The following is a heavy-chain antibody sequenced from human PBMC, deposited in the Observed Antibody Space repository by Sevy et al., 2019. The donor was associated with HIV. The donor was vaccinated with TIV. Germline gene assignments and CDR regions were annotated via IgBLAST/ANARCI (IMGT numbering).Heavy chain of an antibody. D-gene: IGHD2-15*01. CDR3: ARDFCSGGSCYSAFVY. J-gene: IGHJ4*02. V-gene: IGHV1-3*04. Sequence: ASVKVSCKGSGYTFNNYIIYWVRQAPGQSLEWMGWVNTATGDTRRSPKFQGRVIITRDTSARTAVMDLYSLRSEDTAVYYCARDFCSGGSCYSAFVYWGQGTLVTVSS. CDR1: GYTFNNYI. CDR2: VNTATGDT.